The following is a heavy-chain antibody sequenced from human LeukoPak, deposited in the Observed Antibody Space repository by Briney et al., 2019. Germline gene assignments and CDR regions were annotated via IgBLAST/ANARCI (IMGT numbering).Heavy chain of an antibody. CDR1: GYSISSGYY. CDR2: IYHSGST. Sequence: SETLSLTCTVSGYSISSGYYWGWIRQPPGKGLEWIGSIYHSGSTYYNPSLKSRVTMSLDTSKNQSSLRLRSVTAADTAVYYCARVQARLAWFDPWGQGTLVTVSS. V-gene: IGHV4-38-2*02. CDR3: ARVQARLAWFDP. J-gene: IGHJ5*02. D-gene: IGHD6-19*01.